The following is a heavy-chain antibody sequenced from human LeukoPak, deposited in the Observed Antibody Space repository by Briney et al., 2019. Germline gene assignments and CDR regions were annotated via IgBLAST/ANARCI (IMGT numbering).Heavy chain of an antibody. D-gene: IGHD5-18*01. CDR2: INQSGGN. J-gene: IGHJ6*03. Sequence: SETLSPTCAVYAGSFSNFSCTWIRQPPGKGLEWIGEINQSGGNNNNPSLICRVIMSVVTSKNQISRKVSAVTAADTAAYYWARVRYSFSIKDWSRCVLGAYPTTYYYYMDVWGKGPTVTVSS. CDR1: AGSFSNFS. V-gene: IGHV4-34*01. CDR3: ARVRYSFSIKDWSRCVLGAYPTTYYYYMDV.